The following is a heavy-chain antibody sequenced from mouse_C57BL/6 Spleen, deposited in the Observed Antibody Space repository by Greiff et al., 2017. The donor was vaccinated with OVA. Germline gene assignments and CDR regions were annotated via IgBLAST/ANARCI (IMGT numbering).Heavy chain of an antibody. V-gene: IGHV1-15*01. J-gene: IGHJ2*01. D-gene: IGHD4-1*01. CDR1: GYTFTDYE. Sequence: VQLQESGAELVRPGASVTLSCKASGYTFTDYEMHWVKQTPVHGLEWIGAIDPETGGTAYNQKFKGKAILTADKSSSTAYMELRSLTSEDSAVYYCTRDWADYWGQGTTLTVSS. CDR3: TRDWADY. CDR2: IDPETGGT.